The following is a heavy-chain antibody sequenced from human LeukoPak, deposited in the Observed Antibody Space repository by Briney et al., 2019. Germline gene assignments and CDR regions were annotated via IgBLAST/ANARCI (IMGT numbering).Heavy chain of an antibody. V-gene: IGHV3-74*01. D-gene: IGHD6-19*01. J-gene: IGHJ4*02. Sequence: GGSLRLSCAASGFTFSSYWMHWVRQAPGKGLVWVSRINSDGSSTSYADSVEGRFTISRDNAKNTLYLQMNSLRAEDTAVYYCARSTVAGAFDYWGQGTLVTVSS. CDR3: ARSTVAGAFDY. CDR2: INSDGSST. CDR1: GFTFSSYW.